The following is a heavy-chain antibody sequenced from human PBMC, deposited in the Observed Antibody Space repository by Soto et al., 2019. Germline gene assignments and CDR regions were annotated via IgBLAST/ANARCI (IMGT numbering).Heavy chain of an antibody. Sequence: EVKLVESGGKLVQPGGSLRLSCAASGLTFSANGMNWVRQAPGKGLEWFSYIINDASSKYYADSVKCRFTVSRDNAKGSLYLQMDSLRAEDTAVYYCARGDWSSGYWGQGTLVTVSS. D-gene: IGHD1-1*01. CDR3: ARGDWSSGY. CDR1: GLTFSANG. CDR2: IINDASSK. V-gene: IGHV3-48*01. J-gene: IGHJ4*02.